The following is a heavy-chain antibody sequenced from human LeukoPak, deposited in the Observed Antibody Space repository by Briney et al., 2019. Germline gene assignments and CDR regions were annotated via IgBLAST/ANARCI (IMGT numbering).Heavy chain of an antibody. Sequence: SETLSLTCIVSGDSISSTSYYWAWIRQPPGKGLEWIGMIFYSRSAYYTPSLRGRVTLSVDTSRNQFSLNLISVTAADTGVYFCARQQSDTSLFDPWGQGTLVTVSS. CDR1: GDSISSTSYY. CDR3: ARQQSDTSLFDP. V-gene: IGHV4-39*01. J-gene: IGHJ5*02. D-gene: IGHD2-21*02. CDR2: IFYSRSA.